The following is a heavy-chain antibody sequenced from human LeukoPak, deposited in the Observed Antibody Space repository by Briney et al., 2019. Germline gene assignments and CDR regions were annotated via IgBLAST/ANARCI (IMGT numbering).Heavy chain of an antibody. CDR3: ASGDKTYYYDSLDY. CDR1: GGSISSYY. CDR2: IYYSGST. Sequence: SETLSLTCTVSGGSISSYYWSWIRQPPGKGLEWIGYIYYSGSTNYNPSLKSRVTISVDTSKNQFSLKLSSVTAADTAVYYCASGDKTYYYDSLDYWGQGTLVTVSS. D-gene: IGHD3-22*01. J-gene: IGHJ4*02. V-gene: IGHV4-59*01.